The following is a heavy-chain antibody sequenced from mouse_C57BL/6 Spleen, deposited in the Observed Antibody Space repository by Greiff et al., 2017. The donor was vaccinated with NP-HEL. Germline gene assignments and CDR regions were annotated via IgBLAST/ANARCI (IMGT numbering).Heavy chain of an antibody. Sequence: QVQLQQSGAELVQPGASVKISCKASGYAFSSYWMNWVKQRPGKGLEWIGQIYPGDGDTNYNGKFKGKATLTADKSSSTAYMQLSSLTSEDSAVYFCARSYYDYDEGFAYWGQGTLVTFSA. D-gene: IGHD2-4*01. CDR2: IYPGDGDT. J-gene: IGHJ3*01. CDR3: ARSYYDYDEGFAY. V-gene: IGHV1-80*01. CDR1: GYAFSSYW.